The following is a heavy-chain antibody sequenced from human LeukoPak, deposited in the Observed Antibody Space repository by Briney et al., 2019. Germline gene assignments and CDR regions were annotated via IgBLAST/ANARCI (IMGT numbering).Heavy chain of an antibody. CDR3: AKGDPFRAGWFDP. J-gene: IGHJ5*02. Sequence: PSETLSLTCTVSGGSFSIYYWSWIRQPAGGGLQWIGRIYTSGSTNYNPSLKSRATMSVDTSKNQFSLKLSSVTAADTAVYYCAKGDPFRAGWFDPWGQGILVTVSS. V-gene: IGHV4-4*07. D-gene: IGHD6-13*01. CDR2: IYTSGST. CDR1: GGSFSIYY.